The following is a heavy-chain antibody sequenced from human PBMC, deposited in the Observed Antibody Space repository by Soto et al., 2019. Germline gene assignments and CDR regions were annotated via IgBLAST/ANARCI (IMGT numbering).Heavy chain of an antibody. J-gene: IGHJ4*02. V-gene: IGHV1-46*01. Sequence: GASVKVSCKTSGYTFSTHNMHWVRQAPGQGLEWIGIIPHHGTEPTYAPEFRGRVAMTRDTSTGTGHMELSSLRSHDTAIYYCAREVPGGSFDHWGQGIQVTVSS. CDR3: AREVPGGSFDH. D-gene: IGHD3-16*01. CDR2: IPHHGTEP. CDR1: GYTFSTHN.